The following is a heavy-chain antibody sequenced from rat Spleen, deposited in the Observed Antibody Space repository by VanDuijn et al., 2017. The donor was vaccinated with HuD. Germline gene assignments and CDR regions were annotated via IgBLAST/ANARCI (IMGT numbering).Heavy chain of an antibody. CDR2: ISYEGSST. CDR1: GFTFSDYY. CDR3: ARQAYYYDGSYYYDHVMDA. D-gene: IGHD1-12*02. J-gene: IGHJ4*01. Sequence: EVQLVESGGGLVQPGRSLKLSCAASGFTFSDYYIAWVRQAPKKGLEWVASISYEGSSTYYGDSVKGRFTISRDNAKSTLYLQMNSLRSEDTATYYCARQAYYYDGSYYYDHVMDAWGQGASVTVSS. V-gene: IGHV5-22*01.